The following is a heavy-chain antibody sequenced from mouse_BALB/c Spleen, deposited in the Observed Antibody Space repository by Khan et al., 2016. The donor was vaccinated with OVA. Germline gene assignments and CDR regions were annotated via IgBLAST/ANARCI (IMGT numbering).Heavy chain of an antibody. CDR3: IRAYGSRDPYYYAMDY. CDR2: ISSASSTI. V-gene: IGHV5-17*02. CDR1: GFTFSSFG. J-gene: IGHJ4*01. Sequence: EVELVESGGGLVQPGGSRKLSCAASGFTFSSFGMHWVRQAPEKGLDWVAYISSASSTIYYADAVQGRFTISRDNPKNTLFLQMTSLRSEDTAMYYCIRAYGSRDPYYYAMDYWGQGTSVTVSS. D-gene: IGHD1-1*01.